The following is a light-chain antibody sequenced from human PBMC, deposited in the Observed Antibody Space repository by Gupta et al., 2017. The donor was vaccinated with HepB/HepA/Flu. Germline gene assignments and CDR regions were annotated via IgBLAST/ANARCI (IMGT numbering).Light chain of an antibody. Sequence: TPGAPASISCRSSQSLLPSNGYNYLDWYLQKPGQSPQLLIYLGSNRASGVPDRFSGSGSGTDFTLKISRVEAEEVGVYYCMQAVQIPPTFGPGTKVEIK. CDR3: MQAVQIPPT. J-gene: IGKJ1*01. CDR2: LGS. V-gene: IGKV2-28*01. CDR1: QSLLPSNGYNY.